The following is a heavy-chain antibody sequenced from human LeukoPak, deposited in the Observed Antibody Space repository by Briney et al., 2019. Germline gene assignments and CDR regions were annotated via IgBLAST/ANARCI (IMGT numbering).Heavy chain of an antibody. V-gene: IGHV1-46*01. CDR2: INPSDGST. Sequence: ASVKVSCKASGYPFTSYNMHWVRQAPGQGLEWMGIINPSDGSTTYAQRFQGRVTLTRDTSTSTVYMELSSLRSEDTAVYYCARHQGAGEYPFDYWGQGTLVTVSS. CDR3: ARHQGAGEYPFDY. J-gene: IGHJ4*02. D-gene: IGHD2/OR15-2a*01. CDR1: GYPFTSYN.